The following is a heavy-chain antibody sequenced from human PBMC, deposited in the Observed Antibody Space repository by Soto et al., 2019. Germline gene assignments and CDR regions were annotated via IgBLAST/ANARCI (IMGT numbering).Heavy chain of an antibody. J-gene: IGHJ4*02. CDR2: IKSKTDGGTT. Sequence: EVQLVESGGGLVKPGGSLRLSCAASGFTFSNAWMSWVRQAPGKGLEWVGRIKSKTDGGTTDYAAPVKGRFTISRDDSKNTLYLQMNSLKTEDTAVYYCTTAWSGFPAYSSGWYGGFDYWGQGTLVTVSS. CDR1: GFTFSNAW. CDR3: TTAWSGFPAYSSGWYGGFDY. V-gene: IGHV3-15*01. D-gene: IGHD6-19*01.